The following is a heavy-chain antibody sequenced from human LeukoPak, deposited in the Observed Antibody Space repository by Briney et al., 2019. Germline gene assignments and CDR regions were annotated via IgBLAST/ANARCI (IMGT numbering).Heavy chain of an antibody. CDR2: ISSSSSYI. D-gene: IGHD4-17*01. Sequence: GGSLRLSCAASGFTFSSYSMNWVRQAPGKGLEWVSSISSSSSYIYYADSVKGRFTISRDNAKNSLYLQMNSLRAEDTAAYYCARSMTTVTTLDYWGQGTLVTVSS. CDR3: ARSMTTVTTLDY. V-gene: IGHV3-21*01. CDR1: GFTFSSYS. J-gene: IGHJ4*02.